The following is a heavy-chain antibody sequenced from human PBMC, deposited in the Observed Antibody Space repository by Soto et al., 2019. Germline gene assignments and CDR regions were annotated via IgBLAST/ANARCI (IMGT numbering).Heavy chain of an antibody. D-gene: IGHD4-4*01. V-gene: IGHV4-34*01. CDR2: INHSGST. CDR1: GGSFSGYY. J-gene: IGHJ6*02. Sequence: SETLSLTCAVSGGSFSGYYWSWIRQPPGKGLEWIGEINHSGSTNYNPSLKSRVTISVDTSKNQFSLKLSSVTAADTAVYYCASPFYDYKHYYGMDVWGQGTTVTVSS. CDR3: ASPFYDYKHYYGMDV.